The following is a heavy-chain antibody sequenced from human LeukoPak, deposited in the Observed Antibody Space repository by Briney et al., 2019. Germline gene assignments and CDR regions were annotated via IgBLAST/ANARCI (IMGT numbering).Heavy chain of an antibody. CDR3: VLRYFDWVDAFDI. V-gene: IGHV1-46*01. CDR1: GYTFTSYY. CDR2: INPSGGST. D-gene: IGHD3-9*01. J-gene: IGHJ3*02. Sequence: ASVKVSCKASGYTFTSYYMHWVRQAPGQGLEWMGIINPSGGSTSYAQKFQGRVTMTRDTSASTVYMELSSLRSEDTAVYYCVLRYFDWVDAFDIWGQGTMVTVSS.